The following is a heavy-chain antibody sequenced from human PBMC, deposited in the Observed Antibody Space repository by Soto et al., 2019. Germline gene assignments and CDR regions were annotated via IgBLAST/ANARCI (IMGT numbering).Heavy chain of an antibody. CDR3: ARASGEYYYDSSGYWFDY. Sequence: SETLSLTCAVSGGSISSGGYSWSWIRQPPGKGLEWIGYIYHSGSTYYNPSLKSRVTISVDRSKNQFSLKLSSVTAADTAVYYCARASGEYYYDSSGYWFDYWGQGTLVTVSS. D-gene: IGHD3-22*01. CDR1: GGSISSGGYS. V-gene: IGHV4-30-2*01. CDR2: IYHSGST. J-gene: IGHJ4*02.